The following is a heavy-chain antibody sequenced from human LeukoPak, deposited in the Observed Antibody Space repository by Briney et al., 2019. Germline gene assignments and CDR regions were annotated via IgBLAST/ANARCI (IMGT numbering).Heavy chain of an antibody. CDR1: GYTFTGYY. Sequence: GASVKVSCKASGYTFTGYYMHWVRQAPGQGLEWMGWINPSSGGTNYAQKFQGRVTMTRDTSISTAYMELSRLRSDDTAVYYCARGSWGGWYYYYMYVWGKETTVTVSS. J-gene: IGHJ6*03. CDR2: INPSSGGT. D-gene: IGHD6-19*01. CDR3: ARGSWGGWYYYYMYV. V-gene: IGHV1-2*02.